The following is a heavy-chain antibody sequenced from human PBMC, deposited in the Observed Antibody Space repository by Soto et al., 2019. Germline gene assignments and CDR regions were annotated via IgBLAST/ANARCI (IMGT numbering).Heavy chain of an antibody. J-gene: IGHJ4*02. CDR1: GGSINTFY. V-gene: IGHV4-4*07. D-gene: IGHD5-12*01. CDR3: AREGSYSAYNFAHGIQLWSFDF. CDR2: IFSSGST. Sequence: QVRLQESGPGLLKPSETLSLTCTVSGGSINTFYWSWVRQPAGKGLEWIGRIFSSGSTSFNPSLESRVAMSVDTSKNHFSLNVSSGTAADMAVYYCAREGSYSAYNFAHGIQLWSFDFLGQGALVTVSS.